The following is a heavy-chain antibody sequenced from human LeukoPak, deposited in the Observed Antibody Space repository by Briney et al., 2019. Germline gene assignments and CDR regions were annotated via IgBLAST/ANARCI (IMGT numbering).Heavy chain of an antibody. Sequence: SETLSLTCTVSGGSISSSSYYWGWIRQPPGKGLEWIGSIYYSGSTYYNPSLKSRVTISVDTSKNQFSLKLHSVTAADTAVYYCARIVGPGTTVTNWGQGTLVTVSS. CDR1: GGSISSSSYY. D-gene: IGHD4-17*01. CDR3: ARIVGPGTTVTN. J-gene: IGHJ4*02. V-gene: IGHV4-39*01. CDR2: IYYSGST.